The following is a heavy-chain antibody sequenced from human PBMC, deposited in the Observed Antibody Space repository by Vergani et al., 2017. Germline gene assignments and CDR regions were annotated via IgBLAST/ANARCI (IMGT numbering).Heavy chain of an antibody. CDR2: ISAYNGNT. CDR1: GYTFTNSG. CDR3: ARDRRSYVSGSYWYFDL. V-gene: IGHV1-18*01. Sequence: QVQLVQSGAEVKKPGASVKVSCKASGYTFTNSGLSWVRQAPGQGLEWMGWISAYNGNTNYAQKFQGRVTMTTDTPTSTAYMLLRSLRSDDTAVYYCARDRRSYVSGSYWYFDLWGRGTLVTVSS. D-gene: IGHD3-10*01. J-gene: IGHJ2*01.